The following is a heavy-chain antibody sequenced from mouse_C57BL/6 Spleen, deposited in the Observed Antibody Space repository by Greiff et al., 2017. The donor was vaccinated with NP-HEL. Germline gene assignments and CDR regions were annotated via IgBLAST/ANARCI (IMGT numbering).Heavy chain of an antibody. CDR1: GFTFSSYA. CDR2: ISDGGSYT. V-gene: IGHV5-4*01. Sequence: EVKVVESGGGLVKPGGSLKLSCAASGFTFSSYAMSWVRQTPEKRLEWVATISDGGSYTYYPDNVKGRFTISRDNAKNNLYLQMSHLKSEDTAMYYCARDDSSGYVGDYWGQGTTLTVSS. J-gene: IGHJ2*01. D-gene: IGHD3-2*02. CDR3: ARDDSSGYVGDY.